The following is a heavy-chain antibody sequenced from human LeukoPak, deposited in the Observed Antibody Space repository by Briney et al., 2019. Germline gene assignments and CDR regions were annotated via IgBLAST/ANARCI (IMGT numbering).Heavy chain of an antibody. Sequence: GGSLRLSCAASGFTVSSNYMSWVRQAPGKGLEWVSVIYSGGSTYYADSVKGRFTISRDNSKNTLYLQMNSLRAEDTAVYYCARGDSSSWSTGWFDPWGQGTLVTVSS. J-gene: IGHJ5*02. CDR2: IYSGGST. D-gene: IGHD6-13*01. CDR1: GFTVSSNY. V-gene: IGHV3-66*01. CDR3: ARGDSSSWSTGWFDP.